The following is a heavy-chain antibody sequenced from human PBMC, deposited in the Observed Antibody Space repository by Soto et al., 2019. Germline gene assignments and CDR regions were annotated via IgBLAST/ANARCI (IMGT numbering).Heavy chain of an antibody. CDR3: AKDGGGYSYSNAYYYYYMDV. D-gene: IGHD5-18*01. Sequence: GGSLRLSCAASGFTFSSYAMSWVRQAPGKGLEWVSAISGSGGSTYYADSVKGRFTISRDNSKNTLYLQMNSLRAEDTAVYYCAKDGGGYSYSNAYYYYYMDVWGKGTTVTVSS. CDR1: GFTFSSYA. J-gene: IGHJ6*03. V-gene: IGHV3-23*01. CDR2: ISGSGGST.